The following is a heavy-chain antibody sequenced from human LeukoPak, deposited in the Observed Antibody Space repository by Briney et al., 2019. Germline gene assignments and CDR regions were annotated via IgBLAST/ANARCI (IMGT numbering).Heavy chain of an antibody. CDR2: IYYSGST. V-gene: IGHV4-39*01. CDR3: ASFLRPTDAFDI. D-gene: IGHD2/OR15-2a*01. Sequence: PSETLSLTCTVSGGSISSSSYYWGWIRQPPGKGLEWIGSIYYSGSTYCNPSLKSRVTISVDTSKNQFSLKLSSVTAADTAVYYCASFLRPTDAFDIWGQGTMVTVSS. J-gene: IGHJ3*02. CDR1: GGSISSSSYY.